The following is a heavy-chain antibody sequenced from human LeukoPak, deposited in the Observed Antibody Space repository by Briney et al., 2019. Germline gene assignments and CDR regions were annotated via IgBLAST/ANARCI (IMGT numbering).Heavy chain of an antibody. D-gene: IGHD3-22*01. J-gene: IGHJ4*02. CDR3: ARDRSYYDSGGYY. CDR2: ISSSGSTI. V-gene: IGHV3-48*03. Sequence: GGSLRLSCAASGFTFSSYEMNWVRQAPGKGLEWVSYISSSGSTIYYADSVKGRFTISRDNAKNSLYLQTNSLRAEDTAVYYCARDRSYYDSGGYYWGQGTLVTVSS. CDR1: GFTFSSYE.